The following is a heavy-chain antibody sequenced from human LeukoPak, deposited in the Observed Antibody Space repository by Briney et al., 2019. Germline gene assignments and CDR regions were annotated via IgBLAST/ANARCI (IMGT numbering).Heavy chain of an antibody. CDR1: GSTFSTYW. CDR2: IKQDGSDK. CDR3: ARSTAISSGWYR. V-gene: IGHV3-7*01. Sequence: GGPLRLSCAASGSTFSTYWMSWVRQAPGKGLEWVATIKQDGSDKYYVDSVKGRFTISRDNAKNSLYLQMNSLRAEDTAVYFCARSTAISSGWYRWGQGTLVSVSS. D-gene: IGHD6-19*01. J-gene: IGHJ4*02.